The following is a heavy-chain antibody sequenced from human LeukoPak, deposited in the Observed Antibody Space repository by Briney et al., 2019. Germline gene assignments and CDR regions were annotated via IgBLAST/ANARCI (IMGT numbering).Heavy chain of an antibody. V-gene: IGHV3-48*01. CDR2: ISSTSGTT. D-gene: IGHD7-27*01. CDR3: ARGLTGVDY. CDR1: GFPFDDFA. Sequence: PGGSLRLSCEASGFPFDDFAMSWVRQAPGKGLEWVSYISSTSGTTYYADSVKGRFTVSRDNAKNSLYLQMNSLTVDDTALDYCARGLTGVDYWGQGAQVIVSS. J-gene: IGHJ4*02.